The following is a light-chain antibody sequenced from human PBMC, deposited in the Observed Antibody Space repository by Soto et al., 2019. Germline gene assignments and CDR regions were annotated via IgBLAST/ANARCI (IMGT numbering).Light chain of an antibody. CDR3: QQHNSFSIT. Sequence: DIQMTQYPSTLSASVGERVTISCRASQSVNNWLAWYQRKPGKPPKLLIYKASSLESGVPSRFSGSGSGTEFTLTINSLQADDFATYYCQQHNSFSITFGQGTRLEIK. J-gene: IGKJ5*01. CDR2: KAS. V-gene: IGKV1-5*03. CDR1: QSVNNW.